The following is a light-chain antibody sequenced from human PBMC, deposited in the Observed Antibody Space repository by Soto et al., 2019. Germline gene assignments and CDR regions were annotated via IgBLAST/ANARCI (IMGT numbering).Light chain of an antibody. V-gene: IGLV2-14*01. CDR2: EVS. CDR1: SSDVGGYNY. CDR3: SSYTSSSTLVV. Sequence: QSVLTQPSSVSGSPGQSITISCTGTSSDVGGYNYVSWYQQHPCKAPKLMIYEVSNRPSGVSNRFSGSKSVNTASLTISGLQAEDEADYYCSSYTSSSTLVVFGGGTKLTVL. J-gene: IGLJ2*01.